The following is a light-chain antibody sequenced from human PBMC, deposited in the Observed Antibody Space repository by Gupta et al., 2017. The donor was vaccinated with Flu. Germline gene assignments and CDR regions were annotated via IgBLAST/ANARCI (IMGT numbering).Light chain of an antibody. Sequence: ILLTQSPASLSLSPGERATLSCRASQSVSSYLAWYQQRPGQAPRLLIYDASIRATGIPARFSGRGSGTDFTLTISSLQPEDFAVYYCQQSSSRPPYTFGQGTKLEIK. V-gene: IGKV3-11*01. CDR2: DAS. CDR3: QQSSSRPPYT. J-gene: IGKJ2*01. CDR1: QSVSSY.